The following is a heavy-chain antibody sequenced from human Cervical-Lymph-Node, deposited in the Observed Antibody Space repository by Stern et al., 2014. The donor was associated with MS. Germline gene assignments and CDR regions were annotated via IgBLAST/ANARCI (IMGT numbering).Heavy chain of an antibody. Sequence: VQLVESGGGVVQPGRSLRLSCAASGFSFSSYALGWVRQAPGKGLEWLALISYDGSNTYYADYVKGRFTISRANSKNTLYLQMNSLRAEDTAVYYCARVAVTTWYFFDFWGQGTLVTVSS. CDR2: ISYDGSNT. CDR3: ARVAVTTWYFFDF. V-gene: IGHV3-30*01. CDR1: GFSFSSYA. J-gene: IGHJ4*02. D-gene: IGHD4-11*01.